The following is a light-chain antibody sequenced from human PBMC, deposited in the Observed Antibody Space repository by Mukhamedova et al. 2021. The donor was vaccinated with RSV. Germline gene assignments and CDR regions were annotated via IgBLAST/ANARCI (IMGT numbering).Light chain of an antibody. CDR3: QEYNSAPS. J-gene: IGKJ1*01. Sequence: WYQRRVHGKVLKLLIYAASFLQSGVPSRFSGSGSGTDFTLTISSLQPEDVATYYCQEYNSAPSFGQGTKVEIK. V-gene: IGKV1-27*01. CDR2: AAS.